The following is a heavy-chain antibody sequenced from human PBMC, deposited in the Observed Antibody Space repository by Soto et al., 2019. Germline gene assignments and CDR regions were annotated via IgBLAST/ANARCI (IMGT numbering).Heavy chain of an antibody. V-gene: IGHV3-48*02. J-gene: IGHJ4*02. CDR1: GFTFSSYS. Sequence: GGSLRLSCAASGFTFSSYSMNWVRQAPGKGLEWVSYISSSSSTIYYADSVKGRFTISRDNAKNSLYLQMNSLRDEDTAVYYCAVDSSGWTGGVFDYWGQGTLVTVSS. CDR2: ISSSSSTI. D-gene: IGHD6-19*01. CDR3: AVDSSGWTGGVFDY.